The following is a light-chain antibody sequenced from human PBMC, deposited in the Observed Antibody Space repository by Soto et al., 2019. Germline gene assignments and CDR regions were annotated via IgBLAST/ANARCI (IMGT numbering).Light chain of an antibody. CDR3: LQDYNYPWT. CDR2: ATS. V-gene: IGKV1-6*02. J-gene: IGKJ1*01. CDR1: QGIRNN. Sequence: AIQMTQSPSSLSASVGDRVTITCRASQGIRNNLGWFQQRPGKAPKLLIYATSSLQSGVPSRFSGSGSGTDFTLSISSLQPEDFATYYCLQDYNYPWTFGQGTKVEIK.